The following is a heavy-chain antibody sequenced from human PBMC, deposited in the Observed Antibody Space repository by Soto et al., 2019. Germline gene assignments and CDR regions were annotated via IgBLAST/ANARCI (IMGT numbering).Heavy chain of an antibody. J-gene: IGHJ6*03. Sequence: PSETLSLTCTVSGRSISSYYWSWIRQPPGKGLEWIGYIYYSGSTNYNPSLKSRVTISVDTSKNQFSLKLSSVTAADTAVYYCARLRHSSSWASPYYYYYYMDVWGKGTTVTVSS. CDR1: GRSISSYY. V-gene: IGHV4-59*08. CDR3: ARLRHSSSWASPYYYYYYMDV. CDR2: IYYSGST. D-gene: IGHD6-13*01.